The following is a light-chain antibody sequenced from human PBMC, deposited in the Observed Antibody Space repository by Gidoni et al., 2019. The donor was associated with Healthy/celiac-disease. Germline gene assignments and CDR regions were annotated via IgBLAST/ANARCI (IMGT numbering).Light chain of an antibody. Sequence: DIQMTQSPSSLSASGGARVTITCRASQCISNYLDGYQQKPGKVPTHLISAASTLQSGVPSRFSGSGSGTDFTLTISSLRPEDVATYYCQKYNSAPLTFGGGTKVEIK. J-gene: IGKJ4*01. V-gene: IGKV1-27*01. CDR3: QKYNSAPLT. CDR1: QCISNY. CDR2: AAS.